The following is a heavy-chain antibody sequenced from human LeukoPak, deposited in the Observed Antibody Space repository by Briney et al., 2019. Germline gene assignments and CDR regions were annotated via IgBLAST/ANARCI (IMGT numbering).Heavy chain of an antibody. D-gene: IGHD4-23*01. J-gene: IGHJ4*02. CDR1: GFTFSSYA. V-gene: IGHV3-30*04. Sequence: SGGSLRLSCAASGFTFSSYAMHWVRQAPGKGLEWVAVISYDGSNKYYADSVKGRFTISRDSSKNTLYLQMNSLRAEDTAVYYCARTSFPGGNSFQFDYWGQGTLVTVSS. CDR3: ARTSFPGGNSFQFDY. CDR2: ISYDGSNK.